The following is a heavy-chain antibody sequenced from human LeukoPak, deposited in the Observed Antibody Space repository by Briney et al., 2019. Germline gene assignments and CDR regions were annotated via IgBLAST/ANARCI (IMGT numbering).Heavy chain of an antibody. CDR2: ISANNGET. D-gene: IGHD3-10*01. J-gene: IGHJ6*02. Sequence: ASVMVSCKASGYTFTNYGISWVRQAPGQGLEWMAWISANNGETRYAQNLQGRVTMTTDTSTSTAYMELRSLRSDDTAVYYCAREHLSPTLLWFGELLPGVYYYGMDVWGQGTTVTVSS. V-gene: IGHV1-18*04. CDR3: AREHLSPTLLWFGELLPGVYYYGMDV. CDR1: GYTFTNYG.